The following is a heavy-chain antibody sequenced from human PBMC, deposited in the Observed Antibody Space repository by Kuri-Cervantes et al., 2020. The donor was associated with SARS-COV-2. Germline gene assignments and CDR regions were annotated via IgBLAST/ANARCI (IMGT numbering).Heavy chain of an antibody. V-gene: IGHV3-23*01. CDR1: GFTFSSYA. D-gene: IGHD5-12*01. Sequence: GGSLRLSCAASGFTFSSYAMSWVRQAPGKGLEWVSAISGSGGSTYCADSVKGRFTISRDNSKNTLYLQMNSLRTEDTALYYCAKDMAYSGYDYHLDYWGQGTLVTVSS. CDR3: AKDMAYSGYDYHLDY. J-gene: IGHJ4*02. CDR2: ISGSGGST.